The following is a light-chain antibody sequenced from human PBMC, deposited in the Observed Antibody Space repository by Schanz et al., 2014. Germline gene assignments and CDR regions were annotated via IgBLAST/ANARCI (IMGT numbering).Light chain of an antibody. CDR3: CSYTSIGTRV. Sequence: QSALTQPASVSGSPGQSITISCTGTSSDVGSYNLVSWYQQHPGKAPKLMIYEGSKRPSGVSNRFSGSKSGNTASLTISGLQAEDEADYYCCSYTSIGTRVFGGGTKVTVL. CDR2: EGS. V-gene: IGLV2-14*02. J-gene: IGLJ3*02. CDR1: SSDVGSYNL.